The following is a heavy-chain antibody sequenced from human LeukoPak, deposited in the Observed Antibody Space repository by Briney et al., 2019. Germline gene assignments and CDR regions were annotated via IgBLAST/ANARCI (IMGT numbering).Heavy chain of an antibody. J-gene: IGHJ4*02. CDR1: GFTVSSNY. CDR3: AREGPRYDSSGYYPYYFDY. V-gene: IGHV3-66*02. Sequence: GGSLRLSCAASGFTVSSNYMSWVRQAPGKGLEWVSVIYSGGSTYYADSVKGRFTISRDNSKNTLYLQMNSLSAEDTAVYYCAREGPRYDSSGYYPYYFDYWGQGTLVTVSS. CDR2: IYSGGST. D-gene: IGHD3-22*01.